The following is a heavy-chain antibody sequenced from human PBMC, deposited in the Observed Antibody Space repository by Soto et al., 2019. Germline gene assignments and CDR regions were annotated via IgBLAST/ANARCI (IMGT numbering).Heavy chain of an antibody. CDR2: IWYDGSNK. Sequence: QVQLVESGGGVVQPGRSLRLSCAASGFTFSSYGMHWVRQAPGKGLEWVAVIWYDGSNKYFADSVKGRFTISRDNSKNTLYLQMNSLRAEDTAVYYCARAGPYCISTSCFGGNWFDPWGQGTLVTVSS. D-gene: IGHD2-2*01. J-gene: IGHJ5*02. CDR3: ARAGPYCISTSCFGGNWFDP. V-gene: IGHV3-33*01. CDR1: GFTFSSYG.